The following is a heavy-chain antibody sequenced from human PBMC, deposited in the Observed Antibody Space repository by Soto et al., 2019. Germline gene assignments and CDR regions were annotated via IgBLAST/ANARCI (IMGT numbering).Heavy chain of an antibody. CDR3: ASSQAEDYYDSSGPLDY. CDR2: IWYDGSNK. D-gene: IGHD3-22*01. J-gene: IGHJ4*02. V-gene: IGHV3-33*01. Sequence: GGSLRLACAASGFTFSSYGMHWVRKAPGKGLEWVAVIWYDGSNKYYADSVKGRFTISRDNSKNTLYLQMNSLRAEDTAVYFCASSQAEDYYDSSGPLDYWGQGTLVTVSS. CDR1: GFTFSSYG.